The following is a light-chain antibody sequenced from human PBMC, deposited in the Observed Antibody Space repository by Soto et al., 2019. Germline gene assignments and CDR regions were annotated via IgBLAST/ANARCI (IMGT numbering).Light chain of an antibody. CDR3: QQYGSSSWT. CDR2: GAS. J-gene: IGKJ1*01. V-gene: IGKV3-20*01. CDR1: QSVISSY. Sequence: EIVLTQSPGTLSLSPGERATLSCRAIQSVISSYLAWYQQKPGQAPRLLIYGASSRATGIPDRFSGSGSGTDFTLTISRLEPEDFAVYYCQQYGSSSWTFGQGTKVEIK.